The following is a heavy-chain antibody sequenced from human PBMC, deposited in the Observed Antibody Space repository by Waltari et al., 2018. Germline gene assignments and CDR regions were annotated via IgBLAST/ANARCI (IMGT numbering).Heavy chain of an antibody. V-gene: IGHV4-31*03. Sequence: QVQLQESGPGLVKPSQTLSLTCTVSGGSISSGGYYWSWIRQPPGKGLEWIGYIYYSGSTYYNPSLKSRVTISVDTSKNQFSLKLSSVTAADTAVYYCATCSSSSLPYYYYMDVWGKGTTVTVSS. CDR1: GGSISSGGYY. J-gene: IGHJ6*03. D-gene: IGHD6-6*01. CDR2: IYYSGST. CDR3: ATCSSSSLPYYYYMDV.